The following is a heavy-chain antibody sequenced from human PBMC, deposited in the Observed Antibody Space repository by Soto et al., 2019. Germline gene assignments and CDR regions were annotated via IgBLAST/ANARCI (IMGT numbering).Heavy chain of an antibody. J-gene: IGHJ4*02. CDR1: GYTFVSYG. V-gene: IGHV1-18*04. D-gene: IGHD3-22*01. CDR3: ARDQYYFDSSGYYAF. CDR2: ISPYNGNT. Sequence: QIQLVHSGAEVKKPGASVRVSCETSGYTFVSYGISWVRQAPGQGLEWMGWISPYNGNTNYAEKFKDRVTLTTDTSTDTAFLDLRSLTSDDTAIYFCARDQYYFDSSGYYAFWGQGTLVTVSS.